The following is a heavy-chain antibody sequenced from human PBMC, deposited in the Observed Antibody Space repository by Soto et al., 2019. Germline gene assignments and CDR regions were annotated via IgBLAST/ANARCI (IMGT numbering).Heavy chain of an antibody. V-gene: IGHV5-51*01. D-gene: IGHD2-21*01. CDR2: MSPSTSET. J-gene: IGHJ4*02. CDR1: GYSFHNFW. Sequence: GESLNISCETSGYSFHNFWIGWVRQRPGEGLECMAIMSPSTSETFNSPSLQGQVTIAADNSIDTAYLQWRSLKPADTAIYYFARPYDYSPSGSHPNAPHYFDYWGPGTLVTVSS. CDR3: ARPYDYSPSGSHPNAPHYFDY.